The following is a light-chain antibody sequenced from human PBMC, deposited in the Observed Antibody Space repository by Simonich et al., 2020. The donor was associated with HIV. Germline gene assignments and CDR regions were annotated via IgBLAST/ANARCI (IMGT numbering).Light chain of an antibody. CDR3: QQYYSTPRT. CDR2: GAS. J-gene: IGKJ1*01. V-gene: IGKV3-15*01. CDR1: QSVSSN. Sequence: EIVMTQSPATLSVSPGERATLSCRASQSVSSNLVWYQQKPGQAPRLLIYGASTRATGIPARFSGSGSGTEFTLTISSLQSEDFAVYYCQQYYSTPRTFGQGTKVEI.